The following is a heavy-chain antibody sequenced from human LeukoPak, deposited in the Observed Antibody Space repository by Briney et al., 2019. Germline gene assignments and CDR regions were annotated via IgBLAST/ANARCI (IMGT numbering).Heavy chain of an antibody. CDR1: GGSFSGYY. D-gene: IGHD3-22*01. CDR3: ARGLGTDYYDSSGYIPFDP. Sequence: SETLSLTCAVYGGSFSGYYWSWIRQPPGKGLEWIGEINHSGSTNYNPSLKSRVTISVDSSKNQFSLKLSSVTAADTAVYYCARGLGTDYYDSSGYIPFDPWGQGTLVTVSS. J-gene: IGHJ5*02. CDR2: INHSGST. V-gene: IGHV4-34*01.